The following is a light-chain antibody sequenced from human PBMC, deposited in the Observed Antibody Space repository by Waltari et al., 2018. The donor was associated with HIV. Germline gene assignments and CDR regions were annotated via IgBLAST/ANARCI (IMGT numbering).Light chain of an antibody. Sequence: EIVMTQSPATLSVSPGERATLSCRASQSVSSNLAWYQQKPGQAPRLLIYGASTRTTGIAPRFSGSGSETEFTLTINSLQSEDFAVYYCQQYNNWPPWTFGQGTKVEIK. J-gene: IGKJ1*01. CDR1: QSVSSN. V-gene: IGKV3-15*01. CDR3: QQYNNWPPWT. CDR2: GAS.